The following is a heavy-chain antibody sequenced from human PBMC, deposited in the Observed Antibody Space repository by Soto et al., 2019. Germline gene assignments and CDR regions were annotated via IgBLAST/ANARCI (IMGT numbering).Heavy chain of an antibody. V-gene: IGHV3-11*01. CDR3: ARDGFLGGTVKFYFDS. J-gene: IGHJ4*02. CDR2: ISGGGDAT. CDR1: GFTFSDYY. Sequence: PGGSLRLSCVGSGFTFSDYYMNWIRQAPGKGLEWISYISGGGDATYYADSVKGRFTVSRDNAQSSLYLQINTLRAEDSAMYYCARDGFLGGTVKFYFDSWGQGXLVTVYS. D-gene: IGHD1-1*01.